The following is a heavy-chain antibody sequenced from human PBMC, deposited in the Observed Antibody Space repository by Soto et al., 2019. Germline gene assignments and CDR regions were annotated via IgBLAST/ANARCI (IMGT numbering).Heavy chain of an antibody. D-gene: IGHD3-16*02. CDR3: ARHLYYDYIWGSYREYYFDY. Sequence: QVQLRESGPGLVKPSETLSLTCTVSGGSISSYYWSWIRQPPGKGLEWIGYIYYSGSTNYNPSLKSRVTISVDTSKNQFSLKLSSVTAADTAVYYCARHLYYDYIWGSYREYYFDYWGQGTLVTVSS. J-gene: IGHJ4*02. CDR1: GGSISSYY. V-gene: IGHV4-59*08. CDR2: IYYSGST.